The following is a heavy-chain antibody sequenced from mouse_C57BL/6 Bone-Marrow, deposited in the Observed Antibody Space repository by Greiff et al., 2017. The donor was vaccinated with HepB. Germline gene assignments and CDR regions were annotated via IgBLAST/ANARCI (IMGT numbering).Heavy chain of an antibody. V-gene: IGHV1-39*01. D-gene: IGHD1-1*01. CDR2: INPNYGTT. J-gene: IGHJ3*01. Sequence: VQLKESGPELVKPGASVKISCKASGYSFTDYNMNWVKQSNGKSLEWIGVINPNYGTTSYNQKFKGKATLTVDQSSSTAYMQLNSLTSEDSAVYYCARRTTTVVAPFAYWGQGTLVTVSA. CDR3: ARRTTTVVAPFAY. CDR1: GYSFTDYN.